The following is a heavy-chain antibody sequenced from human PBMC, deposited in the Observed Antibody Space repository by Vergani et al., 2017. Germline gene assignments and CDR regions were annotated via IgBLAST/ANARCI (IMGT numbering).Heavy chain of an antibody. CDR3: ARDPLYNWNWAGWFDP. J-gene: IGHJ5*02. CDR2: ISSSSSTI. V-gene: IGHV3-48*02. CDR1: GFTFSSYS. D-gene: IGHD1-7*01. Sequence: EVQLVESGGGLVQPGGSLRLSCAASGFTFSSYSMNWVRQAPGKGLEWVSYISSSSSTIYYADSVKGRFTISRDNAKNSLYLQMNSLRDEDTAVYYCARDPLYNWNWAGWFDPWGQGTLVTVSS.